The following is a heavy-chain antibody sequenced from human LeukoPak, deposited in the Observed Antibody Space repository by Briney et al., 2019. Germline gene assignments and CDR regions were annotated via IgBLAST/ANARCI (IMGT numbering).Heavy chain of an antibody. CDR1: GFTFSSYA. CDR3: AKGLYCSGGSCYSSSAFDI. D-gene: IGHD2-15*01. V-gene: IGHV3-23*01. CDR2: ISGIGGST. Sequence: GGSLRLSCAASGFTFSSYAMSWVRQAPGKGLEWGSAISGIGGSTYYADSVKGRFTISRDNSKNTLYLQMNSLRAEDTAVYYCAKGLYCSGGSCYSSSAFDIWGQGTMVTVSS. J-gene: IGHJ3*02.